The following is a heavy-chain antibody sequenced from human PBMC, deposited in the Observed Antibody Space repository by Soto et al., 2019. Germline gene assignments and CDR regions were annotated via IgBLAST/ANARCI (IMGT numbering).Heavy chain of an antibody. CDR1: GFTFSSYE. CDR3: ARDWWISDFSYYYGIDV. V-gene: IGHV3-48*03. D-gene: IGHD2-15*01. J-gene: IGHJ6*02. CDR2: ISSSGNTI. Sequence: EVQLVESGGSLVQPGGSLRLSCAASGFTFSSYEMNWVRQAPGKGLEWVSYISSSGNTIHYADSVQGRFTISRDNAKNSLFLQMNSLKADNTAVYYCARDWWISDFSYYYGIDVWGQGTTVTVSS.